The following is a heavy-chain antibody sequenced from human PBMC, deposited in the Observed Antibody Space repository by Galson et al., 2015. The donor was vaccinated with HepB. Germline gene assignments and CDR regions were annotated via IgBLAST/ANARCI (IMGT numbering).Heavy chain of an antibody. CDR2: ISGSGGST. J-gene: IGHJ3*02. CDR1: GFTFSSYA. V-gene: IGHV3-23*01. Sequence: SLRLSCAASGFTFSSYAISWVRQAPGKGLEWVAAISGSGGSTYYADYVKGRFTIYRDNSKNTLYLQMNSLRAEDTAVYYCAKWDILTGNDAFDIWGQGTMVTVSS. CDR3: AKWDILTGNDAFDI. D-gene: IGHD3-9*01.